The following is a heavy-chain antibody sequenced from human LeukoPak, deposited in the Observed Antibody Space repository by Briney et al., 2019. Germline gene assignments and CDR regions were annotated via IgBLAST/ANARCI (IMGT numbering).Heavy chain of an antibody. CDR3: TTDPQGYYGSGSYYYFDY. Sequence: GGSPRLSCAASGFTFSNAWMSWVRQAPGKGLEWVGRIKSKTDGGTTDYAAPVKGRFTISRDDSKNTLYLQMNSLKTEDTAVYYCTTDPQGYYGSGSYYYFDYWGQGTLVTVSS. V-gene: IGHV3-15*01. J-gene: IGHJ4*02. CDR1: GFTFSNAW. CDR2: IKSKTDGGTT. D-gene: IGHD3-10*01.